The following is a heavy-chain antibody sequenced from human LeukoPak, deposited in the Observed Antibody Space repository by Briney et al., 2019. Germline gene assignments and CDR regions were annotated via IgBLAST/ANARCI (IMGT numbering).Heavy chain of an antibody. CDR1: GYTFTMYY. CDR2: INPSDGAT. Sequence: ASVKVSCKASGYTFTMYYIHWVRQAPGQGLEWMGMINPSDGATTYAQRFQGRVTMTRVMSTTTVYMDLRSLRSDDTAVYFCEREQRGGLGANLGGLFASYYTYYYMDVWGRGTTVTVSS. J-gene: IGHJ6*03. D-gene: IGHD3-16*01. V-gene: IGHV1-46*01. CDR3: EREQRGGLGANLGGLFASYYTYYYMDV.